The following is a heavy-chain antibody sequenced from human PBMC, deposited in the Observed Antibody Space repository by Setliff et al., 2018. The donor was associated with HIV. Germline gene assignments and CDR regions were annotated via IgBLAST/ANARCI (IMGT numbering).Heavy chain of an antibody. Sequence: SETLSLTCTVSGYSISSGYYWGWIRQPPGKGLEWIGSIYHSGSTYYNPSLKSRVTISVDTSKNQFSLKLSSVTAADTAVYYCARDDSSGWHFYYYYGMDVWGQGTTVTVAS. CDR1: GYSISSGYY. D-gene: IGHD6-19*01. CDR3: ARDDSSGWHFYYYYGMDV. CDR2: IYHSGST. J-gene: IGHJ6*02. V-gene: IGHV4-38-2*02.